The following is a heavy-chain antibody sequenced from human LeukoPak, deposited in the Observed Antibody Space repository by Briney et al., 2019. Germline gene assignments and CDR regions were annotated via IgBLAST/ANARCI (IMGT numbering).Heavy chain of an antibody. D-gene: IGHD6-19*01. J-gene: IGHJ4*02. V-gene: IGHV3-48*01. CDR1: GFTFSSYS. Sequence: GGSLRLSCAASGFTFSSYSMNWVRQAPGKGPEWVSYISSSSSTIYYADSVKGRFTISRGNAKNSLYLQMNSLRAEDTAVYYCAKDGSKAVAGTPCDYWGQGTLVTVSS. CDR2: ISSSSSTI. CDR3: AKDGSKAVAGTPCDY.